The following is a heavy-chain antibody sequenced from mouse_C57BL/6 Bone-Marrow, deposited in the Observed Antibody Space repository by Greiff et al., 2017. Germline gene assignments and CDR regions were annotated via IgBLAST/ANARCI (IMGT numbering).Heavy chain of an antibody. J-gene: IGHJ4*01. CDR3: ARNYGNYPPYAMDY. V-gene: IGHV1-59*01. Sequence: PGQGLEWIGVIDPSDSYTNYNQKFKGKATLTVDTSSSTAYMQLSSLTSEDSAVYYCARNYGNYPPYAMDYWGQGTSVTVSS. D-gene: IGHD2-1*01. CDR2: IDPSDSYT.